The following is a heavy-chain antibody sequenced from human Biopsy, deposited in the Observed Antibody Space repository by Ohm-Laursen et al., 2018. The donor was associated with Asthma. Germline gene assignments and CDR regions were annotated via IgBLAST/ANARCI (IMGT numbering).Heavy chain of an antibody. D-gene: IGHD6-13*01. CDR2: LHYSGSPYYT. J-gene: IGHJ6*02. CDR1: GGSISNSNYY. CDR3: VRGSSSWHHGPFHYYYGLDV. Sequence: SVTLSLTCTVSGGSISNSNYYWGWIRQSPGKGLEWIGSLHYSGSPYYTFYNPSLESRVTVSADTEKNQFSLKLTSVTAADTAVYYCVRGSSSWHHGPFHYYYGLDVWGQGTTATVSS. V-gene: IGHV4-39*01.